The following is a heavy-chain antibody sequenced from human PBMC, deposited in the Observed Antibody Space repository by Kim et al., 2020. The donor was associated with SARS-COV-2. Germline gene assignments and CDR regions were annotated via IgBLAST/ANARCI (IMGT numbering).Heavy chain of an antibody. V-gene: IGHV3-33*01. Sequence: GGSLRLSCAASGFTFSSYGMHWVRQAPGKGLEWVAVIWYDGSNKYYADSVKGRFTISRDNSKNTLYLQMNSLRAEDTAVYYCARDFRVTTRGEIDYWGQGTLVTVSS. CDR3: ARDFRVTTRGEIDY. J-gene: IGHJ4*02. CDR2: IWYDGSNK. D-gene: IGHD4-17*01. CDR1: GFTFSSYG.